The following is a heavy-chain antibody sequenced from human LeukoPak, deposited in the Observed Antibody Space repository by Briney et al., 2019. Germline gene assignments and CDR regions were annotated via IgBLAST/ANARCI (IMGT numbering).Heavy chain of an antibody. D-gene: IGHD7-27*01. J-gene: IGHJ2*01. Sequence: SETLSLTCAVAGGCISNYYCSWFLQPPGKELEWLGYIHYSGYTNYNPSLKSRVTISVDTSKNQFSLNLSSVTAADTAVYYCARRWGSDWYFDLWGRGTLVTVSS. CDR2: IHYSGYT. CDR3: ARRWGSDWYFDL. CDR1: GGCISNYY. V-gene: IGHV4-59*01.